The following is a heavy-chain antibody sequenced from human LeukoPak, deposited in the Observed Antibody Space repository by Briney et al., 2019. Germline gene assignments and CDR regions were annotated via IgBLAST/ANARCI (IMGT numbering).Heavy chain of an antibody. J-gene: IGHJ4*02. Sequence: TLSLTCMVSGGSMRSYYWSWIRQPPGKGLEWLALIYWDDDKRYSPSLKSRLTITKDTSKNQVVLTMTNMDPVDTATYYCAHRGDYGDPGGFDYWGQGTLVTVSS. D-gene: IGHD4-17*01. CDR2: IYWDDDK. V-gene: IGHV2-5*02. CDR1: GGSMRSYYWS. CDR3: AHRGDYGDPGGFDY.